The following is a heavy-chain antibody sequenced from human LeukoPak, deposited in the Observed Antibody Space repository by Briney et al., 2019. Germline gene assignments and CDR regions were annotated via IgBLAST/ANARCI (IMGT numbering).Heavy chain of an antibody. D-gene: IGHD2-8*01. CDR2: IIPIFGTA. J-gene: IGHJ4*02. Sequence: GASVKVSCKASGGTFSSYAISCVRQAPGQGLEWMGGIIPIFGTANYAQKFQGRVTITTDESTSTAYMELSSLRSEDTAVYYCARLYCTNGVCPYYFDYWGQGTLVTVSS. CDR3: ARLYCTNGVCPYYFDY. CDR1: GGTFSSYA. V-gene: IGHV1-69*05.